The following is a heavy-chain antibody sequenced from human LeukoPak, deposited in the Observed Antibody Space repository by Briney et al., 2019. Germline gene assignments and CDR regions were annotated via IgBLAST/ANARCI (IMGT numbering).Heavy chain of an antibody. CDR2: ISGSGGST. J-gene: IGHJ3*02. Sequence: GGSLRLSCAASGFTFSSYAMSWVRQAPGKGLEWVSAISGSGGSTYYADSVKGRFTISRDNSKNTLYLQMNSLRAEDTAVYYCAKDTYYYDSTGPFDTWGQGTMVTVSS. CDR1: GFTFSSYA. D-gene: IGHD3-22*01. CDR3: AKDTYYYDSTGPFDT. V-gene: IGHV3-23*01.